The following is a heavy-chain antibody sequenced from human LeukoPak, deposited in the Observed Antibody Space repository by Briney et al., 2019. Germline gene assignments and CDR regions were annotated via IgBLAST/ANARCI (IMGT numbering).Heavy chain of an antibody. V-gene: IGHV3-23*01. D-gene: IGHD3-10*01. Sequence: PGGSLRLSCAASGFTFSSYAMSWVRQAPGKGLEWVSAISGSGGSTYYADSVKGRFTISRDNSKNTLYLQMNSLRAEDTAVYYCAGRKYGSGSYYIRAFDIWGQGTMVTVSS. CDR3: AGRKYGSGSYYIRAFDI. CDR1: GFTFSSYA. J-gene: IGHJ3*02. CDR2: ISGSGGST.